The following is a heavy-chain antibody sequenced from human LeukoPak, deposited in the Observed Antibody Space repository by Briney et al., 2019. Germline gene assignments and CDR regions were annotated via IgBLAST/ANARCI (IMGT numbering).Heavy chain of an antibody. CDR2: ITGGGGTT. CDR3: AKMQGYFDY. CDR1: GLTFSSYG. J-gene: IGHJ4*02. Sequence: GGSLRLSCEASGLTFSSYGMSWVRQAPGKGLQWVSAITGGGGTTYYADSVKGRFTISRDNSKNMLYLQMNSLRAEDTAVYYCAKMQGYFDYWGQGTLVPVSS. V-gene: IGHV3-23*01.